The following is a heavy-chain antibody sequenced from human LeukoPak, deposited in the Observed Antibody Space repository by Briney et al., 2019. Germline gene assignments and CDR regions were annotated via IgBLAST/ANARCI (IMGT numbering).Heavy chain of an antibody. CDR3: TTSPGITVFGVVTDY. CDR1: GPTFRNAF. V-gene: IGHV3-15*04. CDR2: IESSTDGGTT. Sequence: GGSLRLSCAASGPTFRNAFMNWVRQAPGKGLEWVGRIESSTDGGTTDYAAPVKGRFTMSRDDSKNTLYLQMKNVKTEDTGVHYCTTSPGITVFGVVTDYWGQGTLVIVSS. D-gene: IGHD3-3*01. J-gene: IGHJ4*02.